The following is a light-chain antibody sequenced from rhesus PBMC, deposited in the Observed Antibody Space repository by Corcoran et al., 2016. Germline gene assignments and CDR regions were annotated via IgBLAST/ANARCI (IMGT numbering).Light chain of an antibody. J-gene: IGKJ1*01. Sequence: DIQMTQSPSSLSASVGDRVTITCRASQGITSDLAWYQHQPGETPTLLIYDSSSFQSWIPSRFSGNGSGTDFTLTISSRQVEDFATYYCQHYYNIPWTCCQGTKVEVK. V-gene: IGKV1-25*02. CDR1: QGITSD. CDR2: DSS. CDR3: QHYYNIPWT.